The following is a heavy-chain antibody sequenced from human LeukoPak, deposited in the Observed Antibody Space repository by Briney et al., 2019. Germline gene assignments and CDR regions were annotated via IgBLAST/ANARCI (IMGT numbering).Heavy chain of an antibody. D-gene: IGHD3-10*01. J-gene: IGHJ6*02. Sequence: PAETLSLTCTVSGGSTSGYYWTWIRQPPGKGLEWVGYIYNGVSTNYNPSLKSRLTISADTSKNQFSLKLTSVTAADTAVYYCARGSGALYYGMDVWGQGTTVTVSS. CDR2: IYNGVST. CDR3: ARGSGALYYGMDV. V-gene: IGHV4-59*01. CDR1: GGSTSGYY.